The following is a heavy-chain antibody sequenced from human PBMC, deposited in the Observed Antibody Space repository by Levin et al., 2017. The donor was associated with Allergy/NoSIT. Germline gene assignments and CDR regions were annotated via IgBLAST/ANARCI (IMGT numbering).Heavy chain of an antibody. CDR3: ARENPTSGYSYGLVGRYYPSYMDV. CDR2: IYYSGST. V-gene: IGHV4-30-4*01. CDR1: GGSISSGDYY. D-gene: IGHD5-18*01. Sequence: PSETLSLTCTVSGGSISSGDYYWSWIRQPPGKGLEWIGYIYYSGSTYYNPSLKSRVTISVDTSKNQFSLKLSSVTAADTAVYYCARENPTSGYSYGLVGRYYPSYMDVWGKGTTVTVSS. J-gene: IGHJ6*03.